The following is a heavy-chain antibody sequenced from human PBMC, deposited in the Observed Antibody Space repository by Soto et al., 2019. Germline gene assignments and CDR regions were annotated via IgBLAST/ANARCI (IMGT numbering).Heavy chain of an antibody. CDR1: GFTFSSYG. D-gene: IGHD4-4*01. CDR2: IWYDGSNK. J-gene: IGHJ6*03. CDR3: ARDPTRATGVHYYYMDV. Sequence: GSLRLSCAASGFTFSSYGMHWVRQAPGKGLEWVAVIWYDGSNKYYADSVKGRFTISRDNSENTLYLQMNSLRAEDTAVYYCARDPTRATGVHYYYMDVWGKGTTVTVSS. V-gene: IGHV3-33*01.